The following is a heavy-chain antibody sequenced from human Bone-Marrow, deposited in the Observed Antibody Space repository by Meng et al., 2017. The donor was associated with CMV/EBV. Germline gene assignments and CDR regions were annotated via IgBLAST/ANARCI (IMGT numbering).Heavy chain of an antibody. CDR1: GYTFSTYG. J-gene: IGHJ5*02. CDR2: MNPNSGNT. V-gene: IGHV1-8*02. CDR3: ARRGVAARRGSWFDP. D-gene: IGHD6-6*01. Sequence: ASVKVSCKASGYTFSTYGISWVRQATGQGLEWMGWMNPNSGNTGYAQKFEGRVTMTRNTSISTAYMELSSLRSEDTAVYYCARRGVAARRGSWFDPWGQGTPVTGSS.